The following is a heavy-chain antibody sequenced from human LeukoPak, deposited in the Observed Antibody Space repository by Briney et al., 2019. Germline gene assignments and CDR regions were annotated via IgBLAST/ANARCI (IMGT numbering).Heavy chain of an antibody. CDR2: IRFDGSNK. Sequence: GGSLRLSCAASGFIFSSYGMHWVRQAPGKGLEWVAFIRFDGSNKFYADSVKGRFTVSRDNSKNMLYLQMDILRAEDTAVYYCAKGGLHYPHHFDHWGQGTLVTVSS. J-gene: IGHJ4*02. CDR3: AKGGLHYPHHFDH. CDR1: GFIFSSYG. D-gene: IGHD1-26*01. V-gene: IGHV3-30*02.